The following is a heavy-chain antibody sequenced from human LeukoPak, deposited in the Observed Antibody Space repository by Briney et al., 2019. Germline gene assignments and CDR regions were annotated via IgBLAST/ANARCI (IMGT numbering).Heavy chain of an antibody. CDR3: ARDERATAFDI. J-gene: IGHJ3*02. D-gene: IGHD5-12*01. CDR2: MNPNSGNT. Sequence: ASVKVSCKASGYTFTSYDINWVRQATGQGLEWMGWMNPNSGNTGYAQKFRGRVTMTRNTSISTAYMELSSLSSEDTAVYYCARDERATAFDIWGQGTMVTVSS. CDR1: GYTFTSYD. V-gene: IGHV1-8*01.